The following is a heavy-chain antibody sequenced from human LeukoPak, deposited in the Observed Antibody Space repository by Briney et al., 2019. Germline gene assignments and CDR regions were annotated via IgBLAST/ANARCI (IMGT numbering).Heavy chain of an antibody. J-gene: IGHJ5*02. CDR3: ARRLPPRVVVEAAFNWFDP. V-gene: IGHV5-10-1*01. CDR2: IDPSDSYT. Sequence: GESLKISCKGSGYSFTSYWISWVRQMPGKGLGWRGRIDPSDSYTNYSPSFQGHVTISADKSISTPYLQWSSLKASDTAMYYCARRLPPRVVVEAAFNWFDPWGQGTLVTVSS. CDR1: GYSFTSYW. D-gene: IGHD2-15*01.